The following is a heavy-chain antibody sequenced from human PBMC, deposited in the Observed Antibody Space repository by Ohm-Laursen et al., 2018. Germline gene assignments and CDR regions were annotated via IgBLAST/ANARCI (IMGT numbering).Heavy chain of an antibody. D-gene: IGHD3-22*01. J-gene: IGHJ2*01. CDR3: ARDSDTSGYYWYFDL. CDR2: IWSDGSNK. V-gene: IGHV3-33*08. Sequence: SLRLSCSASGFTFSSYWMSWVRQAPGKGLEWVADIWSDGSNKYYTDSVKGRFTISRDTSKNTVYLQMNSLRAEDTAVYYCARDSDTSGYYWYFDLWGRGTLVTVSS. CDR1: GFTFSSYW.